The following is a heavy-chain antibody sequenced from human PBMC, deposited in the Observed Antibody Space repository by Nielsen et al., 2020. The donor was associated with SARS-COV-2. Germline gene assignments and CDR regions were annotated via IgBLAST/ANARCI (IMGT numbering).Heavy chain of an antibody. Sequence: SETLSLTCTVSGASMSSGDYHWSWVRQTPGKGLEWLALISHSGITYYSPSLKSRVTISVDASKNQFSLKLTSVTAADTAIYYCARGYYNVDYWGQGTLVNVSS. CDR3: ARGYYNVDY. CDR2: ISHSGIT. D-gene: IGHD3-10*01. CDR1: GASMSSGDYH. V-gene: IGHV4-30-4*02. J-gene: IGHJ4*02.